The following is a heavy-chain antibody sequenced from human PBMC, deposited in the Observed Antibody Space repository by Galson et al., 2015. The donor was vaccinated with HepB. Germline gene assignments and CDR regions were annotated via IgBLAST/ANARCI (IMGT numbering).Heavy chain of an antibody. J-gene: IGHJ4*02. CDR2: IEEDGNTI. Sequence: SLRLSCAASGFTFSSYWMTWVRQAPGKGLEWVANIEEDGNTIYYADSVKGRFTISRDNAKNSLYLQMNSLRAEDTAVYYCARDGVDCSSTSCYALLFDYWGQGTLVTVSS. V-gene: IGHV3-7*01. CDR1: GFTFSSYW. D-gene: IGHD2-2*01. CDR3: ARDGVDCSSTSCYALLFDY.